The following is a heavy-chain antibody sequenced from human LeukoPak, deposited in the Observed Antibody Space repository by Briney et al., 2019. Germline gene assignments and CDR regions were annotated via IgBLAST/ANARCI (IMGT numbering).Heavy chain of an antibody. V-gene: IGHV4-34*01. D-gene: IGHD5-24*01. J-gene: IGHJ2*01. CDR3: ARRRDGYNGNWYFDL. Sequence: PSETLSLTCAVYGGSFSGYYWSWIRQPPGKGLEWIGSIYYSGSTYYNPSLKSRVTMSVDTSKNQFSLKLSSVTAADTAVYYCARRRDGYNGNWYFDLWGRGTLVTVSS. CDR1: GGSFSGYY. CDR2: IYYSGST.